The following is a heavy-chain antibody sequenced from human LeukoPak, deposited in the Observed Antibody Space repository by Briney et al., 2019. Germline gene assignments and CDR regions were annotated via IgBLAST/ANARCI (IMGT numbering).Heavy chain of an antibody. J-gene: IGHJ4*02. CDR3: ARGSSSWYFDY. D-gene: IGHD6-13*01. Sequence: ASVKVSCKASGYTFTGYYMHWVRQATGQGLEWMGWMNPNSGNTGYAQKFQGRVTMTRNTSISTAYMELSSLRSEDTAVYYCARGSSSWYFDYWGQGTLVTVSS. CDR1: GYTFTGYY. CDR2: MNPNSGNT. V-gene: IGHV1-8*02.